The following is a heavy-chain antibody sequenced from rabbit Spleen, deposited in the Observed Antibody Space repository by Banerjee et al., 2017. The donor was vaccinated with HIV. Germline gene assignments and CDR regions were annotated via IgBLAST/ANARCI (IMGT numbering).Heavy chain of an antibody. Sequence: QEQLEETGGGLVQPGGSLTLSCKASGFDFRRYYLSWVRQAPGKGLEWIGYIDPVFGITYYANWVNGRFSISRENTQNTVSLQMNSLTAADTATYFCARDGAGSSYFNLWGQGTLVTVS. J-gene: IGHJ4*01. CDR2: IDPVFGIT. V-gene: IGHV1S47*01. D-gene: IGHD8-1*01. CDR3: ARDGAGSSYFNL. CDR1: GFDFRRYY.